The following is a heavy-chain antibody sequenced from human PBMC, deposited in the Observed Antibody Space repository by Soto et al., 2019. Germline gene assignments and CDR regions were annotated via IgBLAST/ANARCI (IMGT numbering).Heavy chain of an antibody. Sequence: QVQLQESGPGLVKPSQTLSLTCTVSGGSISSGDYYWSWIRQPPGKGLEWIGYIYYSGSTYYNPSLKSRVTISVDTSKNQFSLKLSSVTAADTAVYYCARLGCSGGSCSPTYFDYWGQGTLVTVSS. J-gene: IGHJ4*02. CDR2: IYYSGST. CDR1: GGSISSGDYY. V-gene: IGHV4-30-4*01. CDR3: ARLGCSGGSCSPTYFDY. D-gene: IGHD2-15*01.